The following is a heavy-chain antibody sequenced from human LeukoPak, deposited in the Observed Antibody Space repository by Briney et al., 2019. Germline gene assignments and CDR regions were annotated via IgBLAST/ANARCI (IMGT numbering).Heavy chain of an antibody. D-gene: IGHD3-22*01. CDR2: INHSGST. V-gene: IGHV4-34*01. CDR3: ARLFYDSSGYLGYYFDY. J-gene: IGHJ4*02. Sequence: PSETLSLTCTVSGGSISSYYWSWIRQPPGKGLEWIGEINHSGSTNYNPSLKSRVTISVDTSKNQFSLKLSSVTAADTAVYYCARLFYDSSGYLGYYFDYWGQGTLVTVSS. CDR1: GGSISSYY.